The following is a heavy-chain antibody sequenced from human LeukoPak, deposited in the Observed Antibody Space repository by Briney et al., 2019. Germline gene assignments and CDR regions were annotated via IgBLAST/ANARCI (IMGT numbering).Heavy chain of an antibody. Sequence: SETLSLTCTVSGGSVSSSTYYWGWIRQPPGKGLEWIGSISSSGTNYNNPSLKSRVSISIDTSKNQFSVKLTSVSAADTAMYYCASLGTLRSWGQGTLVTVSS. CDR3: ASLGTLRS. CDR2: ISSSGTN. V-gene: IGHV4-39*01. D-gene: IGHD7-27*01. CDR1: GGSVSSSTYY. J-gene: IGHJ5*02.